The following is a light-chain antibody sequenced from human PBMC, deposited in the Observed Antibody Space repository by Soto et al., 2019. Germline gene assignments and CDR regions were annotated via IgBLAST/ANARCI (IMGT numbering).Light chain of an antibody. CDR1: QSISSW. Sequence: DSQMTQSPSPLSASVVDIVTITCRASQSISSWLAWYQQKPGKAPNLLIYDASSLESGVPSRFSGSGSGTEFTLTISSLQPDDFATYYCQQYNSYSGFGQGTRVEIK. V-gene: IGKV1-5*01. CDR2: DAS. J-gene: IGKJ5*01. CDR3: QQYNSYSG.